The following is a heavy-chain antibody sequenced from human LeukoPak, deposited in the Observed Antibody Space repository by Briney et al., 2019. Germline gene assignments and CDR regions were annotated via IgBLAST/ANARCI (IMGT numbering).Heavy chain of an antibody. J-gene: IGHJ3*02. CDR2: INPNSCGT. D-gene: IGHD3-22*01. Sequence: ASVTVSCKASGYTFTGYYMHWVRQAPGQGLEWMGWINPNSCGTNYAQKFQGRVTMTRDTSISTAYMEQSRLRSDDTAVYYGATAGLWDYSDSSGYHNGAFDIWGQGTMVTVSS. CDR3: ATAGLWDYSDSSGYHNGAFDI. V-gene: IGHV1-2*02. CDR1: GYTFTGYY.